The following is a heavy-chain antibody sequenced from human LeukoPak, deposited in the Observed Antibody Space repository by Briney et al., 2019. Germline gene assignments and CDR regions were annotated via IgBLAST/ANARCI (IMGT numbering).Heavy chain of an antibody. J-gene: IGHJ3*02. Sequence: SETLSLTCTVSGGSISTYYGNWIRQPLGKGLEWIGYIYYSGSTNYNPSLKSRVTISVDTSKNQFSLKLSSVTAADTAVYYCARVQEYDAFDIWGQGTMVTVSS. CDR2: IYYSGST. D-gene: IGHD3-10*01. V-gene: IGHV4-59*01. CDR1: GGSISTYY. CDR3: ARVQEYDAFDI.